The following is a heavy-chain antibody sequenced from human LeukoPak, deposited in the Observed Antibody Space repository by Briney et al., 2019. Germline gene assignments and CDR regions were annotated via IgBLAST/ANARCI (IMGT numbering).Heavy chain of an antibody. D-gene: IGHD1-26*01. Sequence: ASVKVSCKASGGTFSSYAISWVRQAPGQGLEWMGRIIPILGIANYAQKFQGRVTITADKSTSTAYMELSSLRSEATAVYYCARSPYSPNWFDPWGQGTLVTVSS. J-gene: IGHJ5*02. CDR1: GGTFSSYA. CDR3: ARSPYSPNWFDP. CDR2: IIPILGIA. V-gene: IGHV1-69*04.